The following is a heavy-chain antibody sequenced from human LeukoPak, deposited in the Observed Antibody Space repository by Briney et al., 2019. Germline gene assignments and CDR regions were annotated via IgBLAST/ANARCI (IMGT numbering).Heavy chain of an antibody. D-gene: IGHD6-19*01. CDR3: AKGLGMIAVAGYFDY. V-gene: IGHV3-23*01. CDR1: GFTVSSNY. CDR2: ISGSGGST. J-gene: IGHJ4*02. Sequence: GGSLRLSCAASGFTVSSNYMSWVRQAPGKGLEWVSAISGSGGSTYYADSVKGRFTISRDNSKNTLYLQMNSLRAEDTAVYYCAKGLGMIAVAGYFDYWGQGTLVTVSS.